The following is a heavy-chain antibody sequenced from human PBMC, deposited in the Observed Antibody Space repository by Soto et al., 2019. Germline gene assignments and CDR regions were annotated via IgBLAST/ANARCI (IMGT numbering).Heavy chain of an antibody. Sequence: SETLALTCTFSVYSIAALGHYWSFIRQHPEKCLELLGYIHYSLTTDYNPSLKIRLTVSFDTSKTQFSLSLSSVTSAGTAIYYCAEMTETPWTLDIWGRCTLVTVSS. D-gene: IGHD2-21*02. CDR2: IHYSLTT. V-gene: IGHV4-31*03. CDR1: VYSIAALGHY. CDR3: AEMTETPWTLDI. J-gene: IGHJ2*01.